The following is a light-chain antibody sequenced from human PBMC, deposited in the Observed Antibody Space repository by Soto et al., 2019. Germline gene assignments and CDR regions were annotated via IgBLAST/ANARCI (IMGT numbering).Light chain of an antibody. Sequence: DIQMTKSPSSLSASVGDRVTITCRAGQNIFSSLNWYQQKPGKAPKLLIYAASSLQSGVPSRFSGSGSGTDFTLTITSLQPEDFATYYCQQSYGTPITFGQGTRLE. CDR3: QQSYGTPIT. J-gene: IGKJ5*01. CDR2: AAS. CDR1: QNIFSS. V-gene: IGKV1-39*01.